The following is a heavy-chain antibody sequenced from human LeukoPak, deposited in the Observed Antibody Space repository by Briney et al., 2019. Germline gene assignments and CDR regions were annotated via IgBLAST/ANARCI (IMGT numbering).Heavy chain of an antibody. CDR2: ISAYNGNT. J-gene: IGHJ3*02. CDR1: GYTFTSYG. CDR3: ARDSYSSGWYDAFDI. Sequence: ASVKVSCKASGYTFTSYGISWVRQAPGQGLEWMGWISAYNGNTNYAQKLQGRVTMTTDTSTSTAYMELRSLRSDDTAVYYCARDSYSSGWYDAFDIWGQGTVVTVSS. V-gene: IGHV1-18*01. D-gene: IGHD6-19*01.